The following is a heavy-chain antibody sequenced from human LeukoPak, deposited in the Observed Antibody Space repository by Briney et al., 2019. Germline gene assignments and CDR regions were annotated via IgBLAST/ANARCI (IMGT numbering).Heavy chain of an antibody. CDR1: GFTFSSYG. Sequence: GGSLRLSCAASGFTFSSYGMHWVRQAPGMGLEWVAVMSYDGSNKYYADSVKGRFTISRDNSKNTLYLQMNSLRAEDTALYYCARGAVAGTGGDYWGQGALVTVSS. CDR2: MSYDGSNK. D-gene: IGHD6-19*01. V-gene: IGHV3-30*03. J-gene: IGHJ4*02. CDR3: ARGAVAGTGGDY.